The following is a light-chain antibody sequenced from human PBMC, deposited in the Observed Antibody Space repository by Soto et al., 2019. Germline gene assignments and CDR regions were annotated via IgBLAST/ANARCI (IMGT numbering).Light chain of an antibody. CDR2: EVN. CDR3: CSYVGRNTYV. V-gene: IGLV2-14*01. CDR1: SSDIGAYDY. J-gene: IGLJ1*01. Sequence: QSALTQPASLSGSPGQSITISCTGTSSDIGAYDYVSWFQQHPGKAPKLMISEVNNRPSGVPNRFSGSKSGNTASLTISGLRAEDEADYYCCSYVGRNTYVFGTGTKLTVL.